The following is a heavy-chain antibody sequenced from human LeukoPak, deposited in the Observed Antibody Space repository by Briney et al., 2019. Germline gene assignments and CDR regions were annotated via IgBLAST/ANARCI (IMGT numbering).Heavy chain of an antibody. D-gene: IGHD2-8*01. J-gene: IGHJ3*02. CDR2: IIPILGIA. V-gene: IGHV1-69*04. CDR3: ARDSDAIRLSSPLAFDI. CDR1: GGTFSSYA. Sequence: ASVKVSCKASGGTFSSYAISWVRQAPGQGLEWMGRIIPILGIANYAQKFQGRVTITADKSTSTAYMELSSLRSEDTAVYYCARDSDAIRLSSPLAFDIWGQGTMVTVSS.